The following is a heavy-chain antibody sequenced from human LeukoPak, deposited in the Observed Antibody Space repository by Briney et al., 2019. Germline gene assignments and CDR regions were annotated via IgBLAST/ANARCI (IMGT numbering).Heavy chain of an antibody. J-gene: IGHJ3*02. Sequence: PSETLSLTCTVSGGSISSYYWSWIRRPPGKGLEWIGYIYYSGSTNYNTSLKSRVTISVDTSKNQFSLKLSSVTAADTAVYYCARACSGGSCYPGEDAFDIWGQGTMVTVSS. CDR1: GGSISSYY. D-gene: IGHD2-15*01. CDR2: IYYSGST. V-gene: IGHV4-59*01. CDR3: ARACSGGSCYPGEDAFDI.